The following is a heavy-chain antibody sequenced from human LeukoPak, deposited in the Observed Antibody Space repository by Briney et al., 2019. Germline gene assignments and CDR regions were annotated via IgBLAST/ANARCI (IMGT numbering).Heavy chain of an antibody. J-gene: IGHJ4*02. CDR3: ARDETKYYYDSSGYYLDY. D-gene: IGHD3-22*01. CDR1: GGTFSSYA. Sequence: ASVKVSCKASGGTFSSYAISWVRQAPGQGLEWMGGIIPIFGTANYAQKFQGRVTITADESTSTAYMELSSLRSEDTAVYYCARDETKYYYDSSGYYLDYWGQGTLVTVSS. CDR2: IIPIFGTA. V-gene: IGHV1-69*13.